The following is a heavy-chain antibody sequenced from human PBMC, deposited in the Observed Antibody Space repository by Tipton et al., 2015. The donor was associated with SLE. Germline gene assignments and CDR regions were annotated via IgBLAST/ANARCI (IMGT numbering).Heavy chain of an antibody. CDR1: GASISSYY. V-gene: IGHV4-59*13. J-gene: IGHJ4*02. Sequence: TLSLTCTVSGASISSYYWSWIRQPPGKRLEWIGHVHSSGSTHYNPSLNSRVTISLDTSNNQFSLRLTSVTAADTAVYYCARALTTVIQGIIAFDSWAQGTLVIVSP. CDR3: ARALTTVIQGIIAFDS. D-gene: IGHD3-22*01. CDR2: VHSSGST.